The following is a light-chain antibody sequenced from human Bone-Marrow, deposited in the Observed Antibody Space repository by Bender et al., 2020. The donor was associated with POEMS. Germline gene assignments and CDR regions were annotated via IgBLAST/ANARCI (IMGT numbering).Light chain of an antibody. V-gene: IGLV1-44*01. CDR1: SSNIGTNP. Sequence: QSVLTQPPSASGTPGQRVTISCSGSSSNIGTNPVNWYQQLPGTAPKLLIYINNQRPSGVPDRFSGSKSGTSASLASSGLQSEDEADYYCAAWEDRLNGWVFGGGTKLTVL. J-gene: IGLJ3*02. CDR2: INN. CDR3: AAWEDRLNGWV.